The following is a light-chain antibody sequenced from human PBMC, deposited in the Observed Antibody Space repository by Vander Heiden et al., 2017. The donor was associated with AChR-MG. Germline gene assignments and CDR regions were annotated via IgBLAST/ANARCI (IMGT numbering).Light chain of an antibody. J-gene: IGLJ1*01. Sequence: HSVLTQPPSASGTPGQRVTISCSGSSSNIGSNTVNWYHQLPGTAPKLLIHTDNQRPSGVPDRFSGSKSGTSASLAISGLQSEDEADYYCAAWDDSLKGYGFGTGTKVTGL. CDR3: AAWDDSLKGYG. CDR2: TDN. V-gene: IGLV1-44*01. CDR1: SSNIGSNT.